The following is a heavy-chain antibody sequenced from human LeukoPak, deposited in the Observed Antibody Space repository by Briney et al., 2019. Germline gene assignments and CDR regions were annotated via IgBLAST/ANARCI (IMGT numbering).Heavy chain of an antibody. V-gene: IGHV3-23*01. CDR1: GFTFSSYA. CDR2: ISGSGGST. D-gene: IGHD3-22*01. CDR3: AKDAKPYYYDSSGYYYAGAFDI. Sequence: GGSLRLSCAASGFTFSSYAMSWVRQAPAKGLEWVSAISGSGGSTYYADSVKGRFTISRDNSKNTLHLQMNSLRAEDTAVYYCAKDAKPYYYDSSGYYYAGAFDIWGQGTMVTVSS. J-gene: IGHJ3*02.